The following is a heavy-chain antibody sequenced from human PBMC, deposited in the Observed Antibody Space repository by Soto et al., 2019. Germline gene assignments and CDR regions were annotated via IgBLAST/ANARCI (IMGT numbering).Heavy chain of an antibody. Sequence: QVQLVQSGAEVKKPGSSVTVSCKASGGTFSSYTISWVRQAPGQGLEWMGGIIPIFGTANYAQKFQGRVTITADESTSTAYMELRSLRSEDTAVYYCARGNHRWIQLWYFDLWGRGTLVTVSS. D-gene: IGHD5-18*01. CDR2: IIPIFGTA. CDR1: GGTFSSYT. J-gene: IGHJ2*01. V-gene: IGHV1-69*12. CDR3: ARGNHRWIQLWYFDL.